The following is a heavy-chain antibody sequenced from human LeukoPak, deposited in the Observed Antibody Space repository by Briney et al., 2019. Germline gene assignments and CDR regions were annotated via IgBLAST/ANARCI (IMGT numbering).Heavy chain of an antibody. Sequence: GGSLKLSCKTSGFTVSSNYMSWVRQAPGKGLEWVSVIYSDDSTNYADSMKGRFTISRDNSKNTLYLQMNSLRAEDTAVYYCARGTRMTPFDYWGQGTLVTVS. J-gene: IGHJ4*02. CDR3: ARGTRMTPFDY. D-gene: IGHD1-14*01. CDR2: IYSDDST. CDR1: GFTVSSNY. V-gene: IGHV3-53*01.